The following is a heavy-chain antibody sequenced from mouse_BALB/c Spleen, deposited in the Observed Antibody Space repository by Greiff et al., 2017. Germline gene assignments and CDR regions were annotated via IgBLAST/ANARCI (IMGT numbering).Heavy chain of an antibody. CDR1: GFSLTSYG. J-gene: IGHJ2*01. Sequence: VHLVESGPGLVAPSQSLSITCTVSGFSLTSYGVHWVRQPPGKGLEWLGVIWAGGSTNYNSALMSRLSISKDNSKSQVFLKMNSLQTDDTAMYYCARGGYGNYVLDYWGQGTTLTVSS. D-gene: IGHD2-1*01. V-gene: IGHV2-9*02. CDR2: IWAGGST. CDR3: ARGGYGNYVLDY.